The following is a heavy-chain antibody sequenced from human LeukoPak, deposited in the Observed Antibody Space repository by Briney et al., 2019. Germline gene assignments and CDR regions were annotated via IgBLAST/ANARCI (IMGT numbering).Heavy chain of an antibody. Sequence: GGSLRLSCAASGFTFSSYGMSWVRQAPGKGLEWVSAISGSGGSTYYADSVKGRFTISRDNSKNTLYLQMNSLRAEDTAVYYCAKDRNLFYCSSTSCYYYYYMDVWGKGTMVTVSS. CDR3: AKDRNLFYCSSTSCYYYYYMDV. CDR1: GFTFSSYG. D-gene: IGHD2-2*01. V-gene: IGHV3-23*01. J-gene: IGHJ6*03. CDR2: ISGSGGST.